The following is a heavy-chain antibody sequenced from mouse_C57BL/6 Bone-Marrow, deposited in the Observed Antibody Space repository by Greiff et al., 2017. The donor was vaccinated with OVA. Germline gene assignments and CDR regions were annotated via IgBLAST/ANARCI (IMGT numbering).Heavy chain of an antibody. V-gene: IGHV1-82*01. CDR1: GYAFSSSW. CDR2: IYPGDGDT. Sequence: QVTLKVSGPELVKPGASVKISCKASGYAFSSSWMNWVKQRPGQGLEWIGRIYPGDGDTNYNGKFKGKATLTADKSSSTAYMQLSSLTSEDSAVYFCARVTTVGVYYFDYWGQGTTLTVSS. D-gene: IGHD1-1*01. J-gene: IGHJ2*01. CDR3: ARVTTVGVYYFDY.